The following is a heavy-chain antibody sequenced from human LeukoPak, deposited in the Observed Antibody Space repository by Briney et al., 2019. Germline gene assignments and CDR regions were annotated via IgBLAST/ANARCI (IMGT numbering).Heavy chain of an antibody. CDR2: ISAYNGNT. Sequence: ASVKVSCKASSYTFTNYAISWVRQAPGQGLEWMGWISAYNGNTNYAQKLQGRVTMTTDTSTSTAYMEPRSLRSDDTAMYYCARGNYDILTGPRRTDAFDIWGQGTMVTVSS. D-gene: IGHD3-9*01. CDR3: ARGNYDILTGPRRTDAFDI. V-gene: IGHV1-18*01. CDR1: SYTFTNYA. J-gene: IGHJ3*02.